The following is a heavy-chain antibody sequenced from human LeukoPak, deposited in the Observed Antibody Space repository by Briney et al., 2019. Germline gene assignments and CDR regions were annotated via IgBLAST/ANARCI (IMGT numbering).Heavy chain of an antibody. CDR3: ARRHRRAVSSGFYYEDWYFDL. J-gene: IGHJ2*01. V-gene: IGHV4-4*07. CDR1: GASISSNY. Sequence: SETLSLTCTVSGASISSNYWTWLRQPAGKGLEWIGRIYSSGYTRYNPSLKSRVTMSVDTSENQFSLKLRSVTTAETAEYYWARRHRRAVSSGFYYEDWYFDLWGRGTLVTVSS. CDR2: IYSSGYT. D-gene: IGHD3-22*01.